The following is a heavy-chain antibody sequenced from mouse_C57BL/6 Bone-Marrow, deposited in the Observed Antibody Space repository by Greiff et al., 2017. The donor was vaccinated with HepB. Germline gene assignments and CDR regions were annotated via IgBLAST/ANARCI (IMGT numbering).Heavy chain of an antibody. D-gene: IGHD1-1*02. CDR3: TRIDGSYRFAY. J-gene: IGHJ3*01. V-gene: IGHV1-18*01. Sequence: EVQLQQSGPELVKPGASVKIPCKASGYTFTDYNMDWVKQSHGKSLEWIGDINPNNGGTIYNEKFKGKATLTVDKSSSTAYMELRSLTSEDTAVYCCTRIDGSYRFAYWGQGTLVTVSA. CDR2: INPNNGGT. CDR1: GYTFTDYN.